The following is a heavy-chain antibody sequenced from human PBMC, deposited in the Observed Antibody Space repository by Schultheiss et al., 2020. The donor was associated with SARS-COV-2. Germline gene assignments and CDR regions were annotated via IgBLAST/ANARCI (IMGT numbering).Heavy chain of an antibody. CDR1: GGSISSYY. CDR2: IYYSGST. V-gene: IGHV4-59*01. J-gene: IGHJ3*02. Sequence: SETLSLTCTVSGGSISSYYWSWIRQPPGKGLEWIGYIYYSGSTNYNPSLKSRVTISVDTSKNQFSLKLSSVTAADTAVYYCAREKDYDSSGYYRAFDIWGQGTMVTVAS. D-gene: IGHD3-22*01. CDR3: AREKDYDSSGYYRAFDI.